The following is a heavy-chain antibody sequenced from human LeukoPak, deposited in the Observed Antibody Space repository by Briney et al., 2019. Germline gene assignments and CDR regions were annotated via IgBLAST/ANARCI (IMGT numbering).Heavy chain of an antibody. CDR1: GGSFSGYY. CDR3: ARSGYSYGYNFDY. CDR2: INHSGST. V-gene: IGHV4-34*01. D-gene: IGHD5-18*01. Sequence: SETLSLTCSVSGGSFSGYYWSWVRQPPGKGLQWIGEINHSGSTNYNPSLKSRVTISVDTSKNQFSLKLSSVTAADTAVYYCARSGYSYGYNFDYWGQGTLVTVSS. J-gene: IGHJ4*02.